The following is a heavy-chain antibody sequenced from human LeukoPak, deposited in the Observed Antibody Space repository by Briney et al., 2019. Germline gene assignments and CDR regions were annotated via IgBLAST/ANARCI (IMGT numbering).Heavy chain of an antibody. J-gene: IGHJ3*02. CDR1: GFTFSPFSTYW. D-gene: IGHD5-24*01. CDR3: ARGRDGYNDDAFDI. Sequence: GGSLRLSCAASGFTFSPFSTYWMPWVRQAPGKGLVWVSRINTDGSPTDYADSVKGRFTISRDNAKNTLYLQMDSLRADDTAVYYCARGRDGYNDDAFDIWGQGTMVTVSS. V-gene: IGHV3-74*01. CDR2: INTDGSPT.